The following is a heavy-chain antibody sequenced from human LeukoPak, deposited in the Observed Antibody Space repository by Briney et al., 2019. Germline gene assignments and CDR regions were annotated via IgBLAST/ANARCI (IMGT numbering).Heavy chain of an antibody. J-gene: IGHJ6*02. CDR1: GGSFSGYY. CDR2: IYTSGST. CDR3: FGEFRNYYGMDV. V-gene: IGHV4-59*10. D-gene: IGHD3-10*01. Sequence: SETLSLTCAVYGGSFSGYYWSWIRQPAGKGLEWIGRIYTSGSTNYNPSLKSRVTMSVDTSKNQFSLKLSSVTAADTAVYYCFGEFRNYYGMDVWGQGTTVTVSS.